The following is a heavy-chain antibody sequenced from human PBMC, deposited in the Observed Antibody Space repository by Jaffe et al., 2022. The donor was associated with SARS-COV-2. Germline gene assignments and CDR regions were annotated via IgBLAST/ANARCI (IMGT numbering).Heavy chain of an antibody. J-gene: IGHJ5*02. CDR1: GGSISSSSYY. Sequence: QLQLQESGPGLVKPSETLSLTCTVSGGSISSSSYYWGWIRQPPGKGLEWIGSIYYSGSTYYNPSLKSRVTISVDTSKNQFSLKLSSVTAADTAVYYCARHRGYSSSWYPGWFDPWGQGTLVTVSS. D-gene: IGHD6-13*01. CDR2: IYYSGST. V-gene: IGHV4-39*01. CDR3: ARHRGYSSSWYPGWFDP.